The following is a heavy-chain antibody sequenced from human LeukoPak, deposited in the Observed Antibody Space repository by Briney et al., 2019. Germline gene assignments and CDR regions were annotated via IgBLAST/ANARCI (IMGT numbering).Heavy chain of an antibody. V-gene: IGHV4-34*01. CDR1: GYNFSTY. D-gene: IGHD6-19*01. CDR3: ARGRSGWSY. Sequence: GYNFSTYWIGGGRPVPGKGLAWLGEIIHSGRTNYTPSLQSRVTISVDTSKNQFSLKLSSVTAADTAVYYCARGRSGWSYWGQGTLVTVSS. CDR2: IIHSGRT. J-gene: IGHJ4*02.